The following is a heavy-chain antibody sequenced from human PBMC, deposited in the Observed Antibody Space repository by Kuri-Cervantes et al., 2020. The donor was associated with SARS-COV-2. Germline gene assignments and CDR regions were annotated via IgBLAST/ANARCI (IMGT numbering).Heavy chain of an antibody. CDR1: GFDFSTYS. Sequence: GGSLRLSCAASGFDFSTYSMNWVRQAPGKGLEWVSYISSSSSTIYYADSVKGRFTISRDNAKNSLYLQMNSLRDEDTAVYYCARDGIITISYYYYYGMDVWGQGTTVTVSS. CDR2: ISSSSSTI. D-gene: IGHD3-9*01. V-gene: IGHV3-48*02. J-gene: IGHJ6*02. CDR3: ARDGIITISYYYYYGMDV.